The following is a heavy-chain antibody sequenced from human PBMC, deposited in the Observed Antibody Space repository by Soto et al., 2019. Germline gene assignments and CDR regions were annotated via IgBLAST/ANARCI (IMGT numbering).Heavy chain of an antibody. V-gene: IGHV3-30*03. CDR2: ISYDGSNK. J-gene: IGHJ4*02. CDR1: GFTFSSYG. Sequence: QVQLVESGGGVVQPGRSLRLSCAASGFTFSSYGMHWVRQAPGKGLGWVAVISYDGSNKYYADSVKGRFTISRDNSKNTLYLQMNSLRAEDTAVYYCAPGEQPHDYWGQGTLVTVSS. CDR3: APGEQPHDY. D-gene: IGHD3-10*01.